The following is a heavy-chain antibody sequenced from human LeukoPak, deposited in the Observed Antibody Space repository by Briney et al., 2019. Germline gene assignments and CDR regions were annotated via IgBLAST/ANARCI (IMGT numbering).Heavy chain of an antibody. CDR3: AKDKDLSYFMNWYFDL. Sequence: GGSLRLSCAASGFTFSSYSMNWVRQAPGKGLEWVSYISSSSSTIYYADSVKGRFTISRDNAKNSLYLQMNSLRAEDTAVYYCAKDKDLSYFMNWYFDLWGRGTLVTVSS. V-gene: IGHV3-48*01. D-gene: IGHD2/OR15-2a*01. CDR2: ISSSSSTI. J-gene: IGHJ2*01. CDR1: GFTFSSYS.